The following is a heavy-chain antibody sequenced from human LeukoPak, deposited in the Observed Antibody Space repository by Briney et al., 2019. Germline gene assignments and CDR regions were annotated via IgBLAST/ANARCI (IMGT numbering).Heavy chain of an antibody. D-gene: IGHD3-10*01. CDR2: ISYDGSNK. CDR1: GFTFSDYG. CDR3: SNGDYYGSWSYYKEAFDI. Sequence: GRSLSLSCAAYGFTFSDYGMHWVRQAPGKGLEWVVVISYDGSNKYYADSVKGRFTISRDNSKNTLYLQMNSLRAEDKAVYYSSNGDYYGSWSYYKEAFDIWGQGTMVTVSS. J-gene: IGHJ3*02. V-gene: IGHV3-30*18.